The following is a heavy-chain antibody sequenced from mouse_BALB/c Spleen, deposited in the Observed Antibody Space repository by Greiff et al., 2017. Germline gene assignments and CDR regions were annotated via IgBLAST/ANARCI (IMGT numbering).Heavy chain of an antibody. V-gene: IGHV1-9*01. Sequence: QVQLQQSGAELMKPGASVKISCKATGYTFSSYWIEWVKQRPGHGLEWIGEILPGSGSTNYNEKFKGKATFTADTSSNTAYMQLSSLTSEDSAVYYCARRGLYGSSHWYFDVRGAGTTVTVSS. CDR1: GYTFSSYW. J-gene: IGHJ1*01. CDR3: ARRGLYGSSHWYFDV. D-gene: IGHD1-1*01. CDR2: ILPGSGST.